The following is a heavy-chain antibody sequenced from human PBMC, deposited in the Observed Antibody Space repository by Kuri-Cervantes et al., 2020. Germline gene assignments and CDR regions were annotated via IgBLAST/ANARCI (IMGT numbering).Heavy chain of an antibody. CDR2: ISCDGSNK. CDR1: GFTFSSYA. J-gene: IGHJ4*02. CDR3: SSRNGDYVDY. V-gene: IGHV3-30*01. D-gene: IGHD4-17*01. Sequence: GESLKISCAASGFTFSSYAMHWVRQAPGKGLEWVAVISCDGSNKYYADSVKGRFTISRDNSKNTLYLQMNSLRAEDTAVYYCSSRNGDYVDYWGQGTLVTVSS.